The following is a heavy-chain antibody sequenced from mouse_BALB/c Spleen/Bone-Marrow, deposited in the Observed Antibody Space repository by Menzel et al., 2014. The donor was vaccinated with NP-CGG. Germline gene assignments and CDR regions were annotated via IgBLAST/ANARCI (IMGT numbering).Heavy chain of an antibody. CDR2: INPNTGYP. CDR3: ARRFTTVVTTGDY. CDR1: GYTFTSYW. D-gene: IGHD1-1*02. V-gene: IGHV1-7*01. Sequence: QVQLKQSGAELAKPGASVKMSCKASGYTFTSYWMHWVKQRPGQGLEWIGYINPNTGYPETNQKFKDKATLTADKSSSPAYMQLSSLTSEDSAVYYCARRFTTVVTTGDYWGQGTTLTVSS. J-gene: IGHJ2*01.